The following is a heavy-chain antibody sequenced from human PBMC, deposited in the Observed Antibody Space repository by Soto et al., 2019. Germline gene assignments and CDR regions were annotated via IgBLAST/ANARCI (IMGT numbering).Heavy chain of an antibody. CDR2: ISGSGGST. CDR3: AKSPLGRWLRFYYFDY. V-gene: IGHV3-23*01. J-gene: IGHJ4*02. CDR1: GFTFSSYA. Sequence: GGSLRLSCAASGFTFSSYAMSWVRQAPGKGLEWVSAISGSGGSTYYADSVKGRFTISRDNSKNTLYLQMNSLRAEDTAVYYCAKSPLGRWLRFYYFDYWGQGTLVTVSS. D-gene: IGHD5-12*01.